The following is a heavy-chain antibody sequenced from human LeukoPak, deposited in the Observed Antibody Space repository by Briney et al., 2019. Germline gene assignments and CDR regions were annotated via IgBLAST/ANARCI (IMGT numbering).Heavy chain of an antibody. Sequence: GGSLRLSCAVSGFTFSSYGMHWVRQAPGKGLECVAVIWYDGSNKYYADSVKGRFTISRDNSKNTLYLQMNSLRAEDTAVYYCAREQWPNYYFDYWGQGTLVTVSS. CDR1: GFTFSSYG. CDR2: IWYDGSNK. D-gene: IGHD6-19*01. J-gene: IGHJ4*02. CDR3: AREQWPNYYFDY. V-gene: IGHV3-33*01.